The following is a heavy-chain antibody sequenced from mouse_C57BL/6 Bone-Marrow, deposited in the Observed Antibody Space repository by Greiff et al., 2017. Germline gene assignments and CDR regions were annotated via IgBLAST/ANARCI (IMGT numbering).Heavy chain of an antibody. D-gene: IGHD1-1*01. V-gene: IGHV14-4*01. Sequence: VQLKESGPELVKPGASVKLSCKASGYTFTSYDINWVKQRPGQGLEWIGWIDPENGDTEYASKFQGKATITADTSSNTAYLQLSSLTSEDTAVYYCTTPFTTVVDYAMDYWGQGTSVTVSS. CDR2: IDPENGDT. J-gene: IGHJ4*01. CDR3: TTPFTTVVDYAMDY. CDR1: GYTFTSYD.